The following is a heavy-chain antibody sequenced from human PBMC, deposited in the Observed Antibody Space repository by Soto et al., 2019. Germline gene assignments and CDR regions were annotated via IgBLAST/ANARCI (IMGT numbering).Heavy chain of an antibody. Sequence: QVQLVQSGAEVKKPGSSVKVSCKASGGTFSSYTISWVRQAPGQGLEWMGRIIPILGIANYAQKFQGRVTIXAXXSTSTAYMELSSLRSEDTAVYYCARDAAYGGYFDYWGQGTLVTVSS. D-gene: IGHD2-15*01. V-gene: IGHV1-69*08. CDR1: GGTFSSYT. CDR2: IIPILGIA. CDR3: ARDAAYGGYFDY. J-gene: IGHJ4*02.